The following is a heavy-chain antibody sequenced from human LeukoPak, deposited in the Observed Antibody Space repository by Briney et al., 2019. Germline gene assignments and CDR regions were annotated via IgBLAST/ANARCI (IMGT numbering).Heavy chain of an antibody. Sequence: SQTLSLTCTVSGGSISFGGYYWSWIRQHPGKGLEWIGYFYYSGSTYYNPSLKSRVTISVDTSENQFSLKLRSLTAADTAVYYCARHVGYGNNWFDPWGQGTLVTVSS. J-gene: IGHJ5*02. CDR2: FYYSGST. D-gene: IGHD5-18*01. CDR1: GGSISFGGYY. CDR3: ARHVGYGNNWFDP. V-gene: IGHV4-31*03.